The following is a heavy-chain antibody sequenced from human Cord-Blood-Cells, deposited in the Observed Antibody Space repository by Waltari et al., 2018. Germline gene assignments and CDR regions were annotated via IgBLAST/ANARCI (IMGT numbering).Heavy chain of an antibody. CDR3: ARPYCSSTSCYDAFDI. CDR2: IYYSGST. Sequence: PSETLSLTCTVSGGSISSSSYYWGWIRQPPGKGLEWIGSIYYSGSTYYNPSLKSRVTISVDTSKNQFSLKLSSVTAADTAVYYCARPYCSSTSCYDAFDIWGQGTMVTVSS. V-gene: IGHV4-39*01. J-gene: IGHJ3*02. CDR1: GGSISSSSYY. D-gene: IGHD2-2*01.